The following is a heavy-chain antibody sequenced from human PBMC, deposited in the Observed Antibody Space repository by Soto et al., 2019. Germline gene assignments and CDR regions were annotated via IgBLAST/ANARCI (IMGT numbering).Heavy chain of an antibody. D-gene: IGHD2-15*01. CDR2: IYYSGST. J-gene: IGHJ4*02. CDR3: ARDFTRDAIGY. V-gene: IGHV4-61*01. Sequence: PSETLSLTCTVSGGSVSSGSYHWSWIRQPPGKGLEWIGYIYYSGSTNYNPSLKSRVTISVDTSKNQFSLKLSSVTAADTAVYYCARDFTRDAIGYWGQGTLVT. CDR1: GGSVSSGSYH.